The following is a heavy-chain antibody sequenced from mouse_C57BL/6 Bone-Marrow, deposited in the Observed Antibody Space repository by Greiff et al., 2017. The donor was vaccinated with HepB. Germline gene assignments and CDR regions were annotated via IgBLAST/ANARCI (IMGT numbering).Heavy chain of an antibody. Sequence: DVHLVESGGDLVKPGGSLKLSCAASGFTFSSYGMSWVRQTPDKRLEWVATISSGGSYTYYPDSVKGRFTISRDNAKNTLYLQMSSLKSEDTAMYYCAREYYGSSYGAMDYWGQGTSVTVSS. J-gene: IGHJ4*01. V-gene: IGHV5-6*01. CDR3: AREYYGSSYGAMDY. CDR1: GFTFSSYG. D-gene: IGHD1-1*01. CDR2: ISSGGSYT.